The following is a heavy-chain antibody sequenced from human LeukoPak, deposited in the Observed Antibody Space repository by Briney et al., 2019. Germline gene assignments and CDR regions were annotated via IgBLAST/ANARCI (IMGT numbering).Heavy chain of an antibody. CDR1: GGSISSYY. J-gene: IGHJ3*02. D-gene: IGHD3-22*01. V-gene: IGHV4-59*08. Sequence: SETLSLTCTVSGGSISSYYWSWIRQPPGKGLEWIGYVYYSGSTNYNPSLKSRVTTSVDTSKNQFSLKLSSVTAADTAVYYCARANYYDSSGYSRGAFDIWGQGTTVTVSS. CDR2: VYYSGST. CDR3: ARANYYDSSGYSRGAFDI.